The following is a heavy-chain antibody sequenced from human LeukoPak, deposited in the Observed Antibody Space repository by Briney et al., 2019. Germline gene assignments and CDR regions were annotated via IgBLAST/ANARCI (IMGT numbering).Heavy chain of an antibody. D-gene: IGHD2-15*01. CDR1: GFTFSSYV. Sequence: GGXLRLSCAASGFTFSSYVMTWVRQAPGKGLEWVSAISGSGGSTYYADSVKGRFTISRDNSKNTLYLQMNSLRAEDTAIYYCAKDIVVVVAATRWFDPWGQGTLVTVSS. V-gene: IGHV3-23*01. J-gene: IGHJ5*02. CDR3: AKDIVVVVAATRWFDP. CDR2: ISGSGGST.